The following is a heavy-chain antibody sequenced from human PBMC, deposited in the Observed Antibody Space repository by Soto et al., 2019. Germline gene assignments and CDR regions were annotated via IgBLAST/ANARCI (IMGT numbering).Heavy chain of an antibody. J-gene: IGHJ4*02. CDR3: ARGPSSGPDY. Sequence: SETLSLTCAVYGGSFSGYYWSWIRQPPGKGLEWIGEINHSGSTNYNPSLKSRVTISVDTSKNQFSLKLSSVTAADTDVYYCARGPSSGPDYWGQGTPVPVYS. D-gene: IGHD3-22*01. CDR1: GGSFSGYY. CDR2: INHSGST. V-gene: IGHV4-34*01.